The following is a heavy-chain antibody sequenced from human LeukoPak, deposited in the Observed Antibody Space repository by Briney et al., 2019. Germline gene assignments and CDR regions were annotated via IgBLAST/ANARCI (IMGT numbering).Heavy chain of an antibody. CDR3: VRPYPNTEDDY. Sequence: GGSLRLSCAASGFTFSSYSMNWVRQAPGEGLEWVSSISSSSSYIYYADSVKGRFTISRDNAKNSLYLQMNSLRAEDTAVYYCVRPYPNTEDDYWGQGTLVTVSS. D-gene: IGHD1-14*01. CDR2: ISSSSSYI. J-gene: IGHJ4*02. V-gene: IGHV3-21*01. CDR1: GFTFSSYS.